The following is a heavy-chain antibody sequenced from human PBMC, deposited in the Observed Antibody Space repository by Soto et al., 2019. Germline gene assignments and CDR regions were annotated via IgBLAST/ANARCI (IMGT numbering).Heavy chain of an antibody. J-gene: IGHJ6*02. V-gene: IGHV3-21*01. CDR1: GFTFSSYS. CDR3: ARVVDYYDPYYYYGMDG. CDR2: ITGSSTYI. Sequence: GGSLRLSCAASGFTFSSYSMNWVRQAPGKGLEWVSSITGSSTYIYYADSVKGRFTISRDNAKNSLSLQMNSLRAEDTAVYYCARVVDYYDPYYYYGMDGWGQGTTVTVSS. D-gene: IGHD3-22*01.